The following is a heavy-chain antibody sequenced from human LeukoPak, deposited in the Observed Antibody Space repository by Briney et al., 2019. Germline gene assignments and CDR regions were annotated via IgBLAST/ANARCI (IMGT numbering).Heavy chain of an antibody. D-gene: IGHD2-21*02. V-gene: IGHV4-38-2*02. CDR1: GYSISSSYY. Sequence: SETLSLTCTVSGYSISSSYYWGWIRQPPGKGLEWIGSIYYSGSTYYNPSLKSRVTISVDTSKNQFSLKLSSVTAADTAVYYCARAPEVTAYYFDYWGQGTLVTVSS. CDR3: ARAPEVTAYYFDY. CDR2: IYYSGST. J-gene: IGHJ4*02.